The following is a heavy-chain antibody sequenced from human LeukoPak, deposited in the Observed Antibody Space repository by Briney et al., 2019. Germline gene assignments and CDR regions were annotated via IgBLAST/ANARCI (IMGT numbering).Heavy chain of an antibody. J-gene: IGHJ4*02. CDR3: ARALYQYYYDTSGYDGY. CDR1: GFTFSNFW. CDR2: IKQDGIEK. V-gene: IGHV3-7*01. D-gene: IGHD3-22*01. Sequence: GGSLRLSCAASGFTFSNFWMTWVRQAPGKGLEGVANIKQDGIEKYYVDSVKGRFTISRDNAKNSLYLQMNSLRAEDTAVYYCARALYQYYYDTSGYDGYWGQGTLVTVSS.